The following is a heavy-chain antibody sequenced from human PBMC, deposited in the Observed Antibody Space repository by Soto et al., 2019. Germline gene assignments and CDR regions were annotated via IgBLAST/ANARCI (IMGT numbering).Heavy chain of an antibody. D-gene: IGHD3-10*01. CDR1: GFTFRSYA. CDR3: TKGRDGSGKVPLDY. CDR2: IHSGGRDT. J-gene: IGHJ4*02. Sequence: EVQLLQSGGGLVQPGESLRLSCAASGFTFRSYALTWVRQAPGRGLEWVATIHSGGRDTYYGDSVKGRFTVSRDNSNNTVDLHMSSLRAEDTAVYYCTKGRDGSGKVPLDYWGQGTLVTVSS. V-gene: IGHV3-23*01.